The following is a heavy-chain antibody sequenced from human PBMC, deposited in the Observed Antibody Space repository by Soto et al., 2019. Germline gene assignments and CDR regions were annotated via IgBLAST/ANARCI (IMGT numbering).Heavy chain of an antibody. Sequence: QPGGSLRLSCAASGFTFSSYAMHWVRQAPGKGLEWVAVISYDGSNKYYADSVKGRFTISRDNSKNTLYLQMNSLRAEDTAVYYCARGSRITMVRGALDYWGQGTLVTVSS. CDR3: ARGSRITMVRGALDY. V-gene: IGHV3-30-3*01. D-gene: IGHD3-10*01. CDR1: GFTFSSYA. J-gene: IGHJ4*02. CDR2: ISYDGSNK.